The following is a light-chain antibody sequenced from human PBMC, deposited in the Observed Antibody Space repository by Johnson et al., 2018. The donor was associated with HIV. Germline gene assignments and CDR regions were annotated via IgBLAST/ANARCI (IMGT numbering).Light chain of an antibody. CDR3: GTWDGSLRAGAV. CDR1: SSNIGNNY. CDR2: DNN. V-gene: IGLV1-51*01. J-gene: IGLJ1*01. Sequence: QSVLTQPPSVSAAPGQKVTISCSGSSSNIGNNYVSWYQQIPGTAPKLLIYDNNKRPSGIPDRFSGSKSGTSATLGITGLQTGDEGDDYCGTWDGSLRAGAVFGTGTKVTVL.